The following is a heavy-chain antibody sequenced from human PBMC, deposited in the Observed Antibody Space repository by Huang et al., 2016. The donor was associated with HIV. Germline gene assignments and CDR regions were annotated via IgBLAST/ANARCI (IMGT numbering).Heavy chain of an antibody. D-gene: IGHD2-15*01. Sequence: QVQLVQSGAEVKKPGSSVKVSCKASGGTLSSYATSWGRQAPGQGLEWMGGIIPIFGTANYAQKFQDRVTITADESTSTAYMELSSLRSEDTAVYYCAREGYCSGSSCYAPYFDYWGQGTLVTVSS. CDR1: GGTLSSYA. CDR3: AREGYCSGSSCYAPYFDY. CDR2: IIPIFGTA. J-gene: IGHJ4*02. V-gene: IGHV1-69*13.